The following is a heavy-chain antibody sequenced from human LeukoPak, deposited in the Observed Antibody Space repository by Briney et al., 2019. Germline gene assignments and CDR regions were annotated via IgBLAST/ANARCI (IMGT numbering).Heavy chain of an antibody. V-gene: IGHV1-46*01. CDR3: ARDRCSGGSCLINYYYYYMDV. J-gene: IGHJ6*03. Sequence: ASVKVSCKASGYTFTSYYMHWVRQAPGQGLEWMGIINPSGGSTSYAQKFQGRVTMTRDTSTSTVYMELSSLRSEDTAVYYCARDRCSGGSCLINYYYYYMDVWGKGTTVTVSS. CDR1: GYTFTSYY. D-gene: IGHD2-15*01. CDR2: INPSGGST.